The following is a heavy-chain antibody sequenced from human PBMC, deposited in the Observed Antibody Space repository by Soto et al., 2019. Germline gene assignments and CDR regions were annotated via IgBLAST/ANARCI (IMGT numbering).Heavy chain of an antibody. D-gene: IGHD3-10*01. CDR2: IDYSGST. CDR3: ARARMVRGIIYYYGMDV. Sequence: QVQLQESGPGLVKSSQTLSLTCTVSGGSISSDGNYWSWIRQHPGKGLEWIGYIDYSGSTYYNPSLNSRFTISVDTSKNKFSLKLNSVTAAYTAVYYCARARMVRGIIYYYGMDVWGQGTTVTVSS. V-gene: IGHV4-31*03. J-gene: IGHJ6*02. CDR1: GGSISSDGNY.